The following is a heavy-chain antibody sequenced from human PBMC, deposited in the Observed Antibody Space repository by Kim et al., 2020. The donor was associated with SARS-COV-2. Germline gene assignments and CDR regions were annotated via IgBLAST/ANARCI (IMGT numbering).Heavy chain of an antibody. J-gene: IGHJ4*02. CDR1: GYTFTTYA. CDR2: INTNTGNP. CDR3: AKTRWDCRGPTCYSSFDY. V-gene: IGHV7-4-1*02. D-gene: IGHD2-15*01. Sequence: ASVKVSCRTSGYTFTTYAIHWVRQAPGQGLEWMGWINTNTGNPTYAQSFKGRFVFSLDTSVSTTYLQINSLKAEDTAVYYCAKTRWDCRGPTCYSSFDYWGQGTLVTVSS.